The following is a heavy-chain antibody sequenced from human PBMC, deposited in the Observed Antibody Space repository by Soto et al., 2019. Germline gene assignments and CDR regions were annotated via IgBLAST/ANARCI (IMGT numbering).Heavy chain of an antibody. CDR1: GFSFSSYG. CDR2: IWSDGSNK. V-gene: IGHV3-33*01. Sequence: QGQLVESGGGVVQPGESLRLSCAASGFSFSSYGMFWFRQAPGKGLEWVAVIWSDGSNKDIADSVKGRFIISRDNPKSTLFLQMNTLGVEDTGVYFCARSLAAYGDLDLWGRGTLV. D-gene: IGHD3-10*01. CDR3: ARSLAAYGDLDL. J-gene: IGHJ5*02.